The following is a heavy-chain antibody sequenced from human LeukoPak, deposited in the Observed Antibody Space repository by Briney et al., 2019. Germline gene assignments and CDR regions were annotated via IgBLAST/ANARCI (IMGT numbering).Heavy chain of an antibody. Sequence: SETLSLTCTVSGGSISSSSYYWGWIRQPPGKGLEWIESIYYSGSTYYNPSLKSRVTISVDTSKNQFSLKLSSVTAADTAVYYCARATYSGSYKIDYWGLGTLVTVSS. D-gene: IGHD1-26*01. J-gene: IGHJ4*02. V-gene: IGHV4-39*07. CDR3: ARATYSGSYKIDY. CDR1: GGSISSSSYY. CDR2: IYYSGST.